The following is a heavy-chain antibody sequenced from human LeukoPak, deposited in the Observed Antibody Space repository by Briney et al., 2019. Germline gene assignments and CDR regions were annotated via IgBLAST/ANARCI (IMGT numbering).Heavy chain of an antibody. V-gene: IGHV3-7*01. CDR1: GFTFSLYW. CDR2: IKQDGSEK. CDR3: ARSGIVGATPPYYLDY. Sequence: PGGSLRLSCAASGFTFSLYWMNWVRRAPGKGLEWVANIKQDGSEKNYVDSVKGRFTISRDNAKNSLYLQMNNLRVEDTAVYYCARSGIVGATPPYYLDYWGQGTLVTVSS. D-gene: IGHD1-26*01. J-gene: IGHJ4*02.